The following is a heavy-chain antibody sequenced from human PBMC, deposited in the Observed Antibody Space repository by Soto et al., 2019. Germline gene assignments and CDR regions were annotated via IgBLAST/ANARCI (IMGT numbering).Heavy chain of an antibody. D-gene: IGHD3-10*01. Sequence: QVQLVQSGAEVKKPGSSVKVSCKASGGTFSSYAISWVRQAPGQGLEWMGGIIPIFGTANYAQKFQGRVTITADESTSTDYMELSSLRSEDTAVYYCASIGITMVRGVPYYYYGMDVWGQGTTVTVSS. CDR2: IIPIFGTA. J-gene: IGHJ6*02. CDR3: ASIGITMVRGVPYYYYGMDV. V-gene: IGHV1-69*12. CDR1: GGTFSSYA.